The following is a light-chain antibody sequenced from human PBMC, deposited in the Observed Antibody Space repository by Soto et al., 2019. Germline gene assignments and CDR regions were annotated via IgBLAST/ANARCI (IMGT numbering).Light chain of an antibody. Sequence: ENVLTQSPGTLSLSPGERATLSCRASQSVTNNFFAWYQQKPGQAPRLLIYGISSRATGIPDRFSGSGSGTDVTLTISRLEPEDFVVYYCQQYITLPHTFGQGTKLEVK. CDR3: QQYITLPHT. V-gene: IGKV3-20*01. CDR1: QSVTNNF. J-gene: IGKJ2*01. CDR2: GIS.